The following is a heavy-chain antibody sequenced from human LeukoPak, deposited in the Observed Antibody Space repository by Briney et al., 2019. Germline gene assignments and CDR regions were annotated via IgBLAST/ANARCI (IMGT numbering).Heavy chain of an antibody. Sequence: GSLRLSCVGSEFNVSSLYMSWVRQAPGRGLEWVSVIYGGGTTNYADSVKGRFTISRDTFENTVHLEMSDLRVDDTAVYYCARTGWGAYGMDVWGPGTTVTVSS. J-gene: IGHJ6*02. CDR2: IYGGGTT. CDR3: ARTGWGAYGMDV. V-gene: IGHV3-53*01. D-gene: IGHD1-26*01. CDR1: EFNVSSLY.